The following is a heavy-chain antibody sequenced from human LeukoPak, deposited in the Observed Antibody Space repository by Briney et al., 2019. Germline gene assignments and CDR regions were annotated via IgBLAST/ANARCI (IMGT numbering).Heavy chain of an antibody. CDR3: ARQGSESRIFDY. Sequence: SETLSLTCAVYGGSFTTYYWSWIRQSPGKGLEWIGEVNHSGSTKCNPSLKSRITISVDTSKNQSSVKLNSVTAADTAVYYCARQGSESRIFDYWGQGTLVTVSS. D-gene: IGHD3-10*01. CDR1: GGSFTTYY. V-gene: IGHV4-34*01. CDR2: VNHSGST. J-gene: IGHJ4*02.